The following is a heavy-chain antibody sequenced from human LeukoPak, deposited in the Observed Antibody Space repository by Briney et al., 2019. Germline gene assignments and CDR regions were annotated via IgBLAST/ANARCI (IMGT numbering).Heavy chain of an antibody. J-gene: IGHJ4*02. CDR3: ARDLRDSSGYTEV. D-gene: IGHD3-22*01. CDR2: IIPIFGTA. V-gene: IGHV1-69*05. Sequence: ASVKVSCKASGGTFSSYAISWVRQAPGPRLEWMGGIIPIFGTANYAQKFQGRVTITTDESTSTAYMELSSLRSEDTAVYYCARDLRDSSGYTEVWGQGTLVTVSS. CDR1: GGTFSSYA.